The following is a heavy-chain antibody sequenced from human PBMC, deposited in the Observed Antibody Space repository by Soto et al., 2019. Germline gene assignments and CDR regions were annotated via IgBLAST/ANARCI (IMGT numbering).Heavy chain of an antibody. V-gene: IGHV3-13*01. Sequence: GGSLRLSCAASGFTFSSYDMHWVRQATGKGLEWVSAIGTAGDTYYPGSVKGRFTISRENAKNSLYLQMNSLRAEDTAVYYCARGYCSGGSCYRDPFYYGMDVWGQGTTVTVSS. CDR2: IGTAGDT. CDR3: ARGYCSGGSCYRDPFYYGMDV. J-gene: IGHJ6*02. CDR1: GFTFSSYD. D-gene: IGHD2-15*01.